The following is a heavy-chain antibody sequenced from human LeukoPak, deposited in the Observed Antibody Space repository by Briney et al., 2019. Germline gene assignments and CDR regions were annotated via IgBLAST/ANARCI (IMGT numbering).Heavy chain of an antibody. J-gene: IGHJ4*02. Sequence: ASVNVSCKASGYTFTVYYMHWVRQAPGQGLEWKGWINPNSGGTNYAQKFQGRVTMTRDTSISTAYMELSRLRSDDTAVYYCARDGTAVAGLDYWGQGTLVTVSS. D-gene: IGHD6-19*01. CDR3: ARDGTAVAGLDY. CDR2: INPNSGGT. V-gene: IGHV1-2*02. CDR1: GYTFTVYY.